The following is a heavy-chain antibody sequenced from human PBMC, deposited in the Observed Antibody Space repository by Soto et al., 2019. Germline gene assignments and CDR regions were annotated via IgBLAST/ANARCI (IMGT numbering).Heavy chain of an antibody. CDR1: GYSFTSYW. Sequence: GESLKISCKGSGYSFTSYWIGWVRQMPGKVLEWMGIIYPGDSDTRYSPSFQGQVTISADKSISTAYLQWSSLKASDTAMYYCATDYGSGSYYPLYAFDIWGQGTMVTV. CDR3: ATDYGSGSYYPLYAFDI. D-gene: IGHD3-10*01. V-gene: IGHV5-51*01. J-gene: IGHJ3*02. CDR2: IYPGDSDT.